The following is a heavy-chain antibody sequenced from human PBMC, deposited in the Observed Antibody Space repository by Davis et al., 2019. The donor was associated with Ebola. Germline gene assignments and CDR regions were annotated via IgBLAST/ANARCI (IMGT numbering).Heavy chain of an antibody. Sequence: MPSETLSLTCAVSGGSISSYYWSWIRQPPGKGLEWIGYIYYSGSTNYNPSLKSRVTISVDTSKNQFSLNLSSVTAAATAVYYCARGGLWFGELSDTYFDYWGQGTLVTVSS. CDR3: ARGGLWFGELSDTYFDY. V-gene: IGHV4-59*01. J-gene: IGHJ4*02. CDR2: IYYSGST. CDR1: GGSISSYY. D-gene: IGHD3-10*01.